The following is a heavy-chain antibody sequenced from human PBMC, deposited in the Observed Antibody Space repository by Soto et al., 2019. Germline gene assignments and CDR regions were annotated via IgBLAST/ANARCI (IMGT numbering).Heavy chain of an antibody. V-gene: IGHV2-5*01. Sequence: ITLQESGPTQVKTTETLTLTCSVSGFSISASGVGVGWIRQPPGQAPEWLALIFWNNDKYFRPSLRNRLTVTQDTSKNQVFLGMTNVDPADTATYYCARRDGAFDVWGHGTLVTVSS. CDR3: ARRDGAFDV. J-gene: IGHJ3*01. CDR1: GFSISASGVG. CDR2: IFWNNDK.